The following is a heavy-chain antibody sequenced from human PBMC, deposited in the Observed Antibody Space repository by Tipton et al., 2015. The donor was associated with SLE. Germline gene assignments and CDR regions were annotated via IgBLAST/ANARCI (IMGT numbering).Heavy chain of an antibody. CDR3: ARGGVNSSGNDLDFDY. CDR1: GYTFTGYY. J-gene: IGHJ4*02. V-gene: IGHV1-2*04. Sequence: QLVQSGAEVKKPGASVKVSCKASGYTFTGYYMHWVRQAPGQGLEWMGRINPNSGGTNYAQKFQGWVTMTRDTSISTAYMELSRLRSDDTAVYYCARGGVNSSGNDLDFDYWGQGTLVTVSS. CDR2: INPNSGGT. D-gene: IGHD5-12*01.